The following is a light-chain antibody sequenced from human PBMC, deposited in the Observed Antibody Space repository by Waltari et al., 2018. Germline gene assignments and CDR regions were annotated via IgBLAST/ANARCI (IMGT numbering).Light chain of an antibody. CDR2: DAS. CDR3: QQRSNWTPHT. J-gene: IGKJ2*01. V-gene: IGKV3-11*01. CDR1: QSVGTY. Sequence: EIVLPQSPATMSLSPGEPATLPCRASQSVGTYLAWYQQKPGQAPRLLIYDASNRATGIPARFRGSGSGTDFTLTISSLEAEDFAVYYCQQRSNWTPHTFGQGARLEIK.